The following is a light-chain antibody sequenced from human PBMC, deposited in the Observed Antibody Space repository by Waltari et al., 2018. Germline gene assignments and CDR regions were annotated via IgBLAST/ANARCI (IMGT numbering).Light chain of an antibody. J-gene: IGKJ3*01. V-gene: IGKV1-39*01. CDR2: GSS. Sequence: DIQMTQSPSFLSASVGDRVTISCRASQRISTYLNLYQQKAGEAPKLLIYGSSSLQSGVPSRFSGTGSGTDFTLTINSLQPEDFATYYCQQTYSLFTFGPGTTVDFK. CDR3: QQTYSLFT. CDR1: QRISTY.